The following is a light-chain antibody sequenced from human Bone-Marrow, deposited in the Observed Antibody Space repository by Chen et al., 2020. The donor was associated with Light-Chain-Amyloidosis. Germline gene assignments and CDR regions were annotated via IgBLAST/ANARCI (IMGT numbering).Light chain of an antibody. V-gene: IGLV3-21*02. CDR1: NIGSTS. Sequence: SYVLTQPSSVSVAPGQTATIACGGNNIGSTSVSWYQQRPGQAPLLVVYDDSDRPSGIPGRLSGSNSGNTATLTISRVEAGDEADYYCQVWDRSSDRPVFGGGTKLTVL. J-gene: IGLJ3*02. CDR2: DDS. CDR3: QVWDRSSDRPV.